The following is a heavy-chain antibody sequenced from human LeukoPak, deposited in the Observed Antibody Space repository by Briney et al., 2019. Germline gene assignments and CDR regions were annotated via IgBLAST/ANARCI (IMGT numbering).Heavy chain of an antibody. Sequence: ASVKVSCKASGYTFTDYYMHWVRQAPGQGFEWMGWINPNDGDTNYAQKFQGRVTMTRDASISTAHMEVSRLRSDDTAVYYYARANFLYCSSSTCLFDYWGQGTLVTVSS. J-gene: IGHJ4*02. CDR1: GYTFTDYY. D-gene: IGHD2-2*01. V-gene: IGHV1-2*02. CDR3: ARANFLYCSSSTCLFDY. CDR2: INPNDGDT.